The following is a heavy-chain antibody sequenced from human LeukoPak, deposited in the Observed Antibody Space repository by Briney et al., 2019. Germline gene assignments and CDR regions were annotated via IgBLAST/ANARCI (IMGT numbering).Heavy chain of an antibody. CDR2: IRQDGDQT. V-gene: IGHV3-7*01. Sequence: GGSLRLFCAASGFTFSAYWMHWVRQAPGKGLEWLADIRQDGDQTYYADSVKGRFTISRDNAKNSLYLQLNSLRAEDTAVYYCAKDLASTGALAVWGQGTLVTVSS. D-gene: IGHD1-14*01. CDR3: AKDLASTGALAV. CDR1: GFTFSAYW. J-gene: IGHJ4*02.